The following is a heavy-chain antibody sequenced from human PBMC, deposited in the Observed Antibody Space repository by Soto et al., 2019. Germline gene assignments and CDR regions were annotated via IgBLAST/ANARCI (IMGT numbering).Heavy chain of an antibody. V-gene: IGHV3-15*01. CDR1: GFTFSNAW. CDR3: TTPSGSYPYYGMDV. D-gene: IGHD1-26*01. J-gene: IGHJ6*02. CDR2: IKSKTDGGTT. Sequence: GGSLRLSCAASGFTFSNAWMSWVRQAPGKGLEWVGRIKSKTDGGTTDYAAPVKGRFTISRDDSKNTLYLQMNSLKTEDTAVYYCTTPSGSYPYYGMDVWGQGTTVTVSS.